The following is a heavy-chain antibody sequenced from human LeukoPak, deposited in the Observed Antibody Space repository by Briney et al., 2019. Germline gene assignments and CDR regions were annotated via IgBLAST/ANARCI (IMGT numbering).Heavy chain of an antibody. CDR3: ARATVTTPEDAFDI. J-gene: IGHJ3*02. Sequence: NTSETLSLTCTVSGCSISSGDYYWRWIRQPPGRGLEWIGYIYYNGSTYDNPSLKSRVTLSVNTSKNQFSLKLSSVTAADTAVYYCARATVTTPEDAFDIWGQGAMVTVSS. CDR1: GCSISSGDYY. D-gene: IGHD4-17*01. CDR2: IYYNGST. V-gene: IGHV4-30-4*01.